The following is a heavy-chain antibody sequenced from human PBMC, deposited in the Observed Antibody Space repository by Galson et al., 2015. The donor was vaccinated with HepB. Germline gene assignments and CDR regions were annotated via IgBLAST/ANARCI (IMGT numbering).Heavy chain of an antibody. V-gene: IGHV3-30*18. CDR1: GLIFSEYS. CDR3: AQDKRSISARHVSYYYYGMDV. CDR2: VLYDGSNK. Sequence: SLRLSCAASGLIFSEYSMHWVRQAPGKGLEWVAVVLYDGSNKNYADSVKGRFTISRDNSKNTLFLQMKSLRGEDTAVYYCAQDKRSISARHVSYYYYGMDVWGQGTTVTVSS. J-gene: IGHJ6*02. D-gene: IGHD6-6*01.